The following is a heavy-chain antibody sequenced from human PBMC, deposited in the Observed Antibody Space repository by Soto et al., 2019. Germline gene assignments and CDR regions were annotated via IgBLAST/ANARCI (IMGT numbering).Heavy chain of an antibody. CDR2: ISYDGSNK. Sequence: GGSLRLSRAASGFTFSSYGRHWVRQAPGKGLEWVAVISYDGSNKYYADSVKGRFTISRDNSNNTLYLEMNSLRPEDTAVYYCAKDLALGFWSGNYYFDHWGQGTLVTVSS. J-gene: IGHJ4*02. CDR1: GFTFSSYG. CDR3: AKDLALGFWSGNYYFDH. V-gene: IGHV3-30*18. D-gene: IGHD3-3*01.